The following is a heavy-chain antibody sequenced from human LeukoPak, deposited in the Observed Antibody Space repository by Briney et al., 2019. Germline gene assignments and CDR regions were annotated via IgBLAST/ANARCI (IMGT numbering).Heavy chain of an antibody. D-gene: IGHD3-9*01. CDR3: ARLDMGLIDY. CDR2: IYPGDSDT. Sequence: GESLKISCKGSGYSFTNSWIGWVRKLPGKGLKWMGIIYPGDSDTRYSPSFQGQVTISADKSISTAYLQWSSLKASDTAMYYCARLDMGLIDYWGHGTLVTVSS. J-gene: IGHJ4*01. CDR1: GYSFTNSW. V-gene: IGHV5-51*01.